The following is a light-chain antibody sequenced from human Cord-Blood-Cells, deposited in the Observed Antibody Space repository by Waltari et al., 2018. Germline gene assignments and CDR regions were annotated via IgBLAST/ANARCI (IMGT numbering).Light chain of an antibody. V-gene: IGLV2-14*03. J-gene: IGLJ3*02. Sequence: QSALTQPASVSGSPGQSITISSTGTSSDVAGYNYVSWYQQHPGKAPKLMIYDVSNRPSGVSNRFSGSKSGNTASLTISGLQAEDEADYYCSSYTSSSTWVFGGGTKLTVL. CDR2: DVS. CDR1: SSDVAGYNY. CDR3: SSYTSSSTWV.